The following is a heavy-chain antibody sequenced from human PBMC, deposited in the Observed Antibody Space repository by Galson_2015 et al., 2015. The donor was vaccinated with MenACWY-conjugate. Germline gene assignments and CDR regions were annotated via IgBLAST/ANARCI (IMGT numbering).Heavy chain of an antibody. CDR2: IYFSGTT. J-gene: IGHJ4*02. Sequence: ETLSLTCAVSGGSIHNDGYFWGWIRQPPGEGLEWIGSIYFSGTTYYNPSLKSRVAMSSDKSNNQFSLRLISVTAADTAVYYCARIPTWGSSFGYFDYWGQGILVAVSS. D-gene: IGHD7-27*01. V-gene: IGHV4-39*07. CDR3: ARIPTWGSSFGYFDY. CDR1: GGSIHNDGYF.